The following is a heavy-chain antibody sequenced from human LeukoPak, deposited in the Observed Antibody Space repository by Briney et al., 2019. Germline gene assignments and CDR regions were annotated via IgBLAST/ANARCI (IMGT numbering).Heavy chain of an antibody. D-gene: IGHD6-13*01. Sequence: GGSLRLSCAASGFTFSTYWMQWVRQAPGKGLMWVSHIKSDGSTTRYAASVTGRFTISRDNAKNTLYLQMDSLRAEDTAVYYCTRVFYRDSSDYWGQGSLVTVSS. J-gene: IGHJ4*02. CDR3: TRVFYRDSSDY. CDR2: IKSDGSTT. CDR1: GFTFSTYW. V-gene: IGHV3-74*01.